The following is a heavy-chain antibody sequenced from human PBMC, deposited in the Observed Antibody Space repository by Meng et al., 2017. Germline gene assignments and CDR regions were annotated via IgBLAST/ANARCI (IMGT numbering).Heavy chain of an antibody. CDR2: ISGSGGST. Sequence: GESLKISCAASGFTFSSYAMSWVRQAPGKGLEWVSAISGSGGSTYYADSVKGRFTISRDNSKNTLYLQMNSLRAEDTAVYYCAREGGYSSSWYYFDYWGQGTLVTVSS. D-gene: IGHD6-13*01. CDR1: GFTFSSYA. CDR3: AREGGYSSSWYYFDY. V-gene: IGHV3-23*01. J-gene: IGHJ4*02.